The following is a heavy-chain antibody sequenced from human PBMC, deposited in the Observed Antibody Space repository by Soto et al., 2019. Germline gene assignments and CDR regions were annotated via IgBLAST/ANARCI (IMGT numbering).Heavy chain of an antibody. J-gene: IGHJ4*02. CDR3: ARVGGDDFGDSGGFDY. CDR1: GGSIRDYF. CDR2: IYYSGRT. Sequence: SETLSLTCTVSGGSIRDYFWTWMRQPPGKGLEWIGYIYYSGRTNYNPSLKSRVSISVDTSKNHFSLQLRSVTAADTAVYYCARVGGDDFGDSGGFDYWGQGTLVTVSS. D-gene: IGHD4-17*01. V-gene: IGHV4-59*01.